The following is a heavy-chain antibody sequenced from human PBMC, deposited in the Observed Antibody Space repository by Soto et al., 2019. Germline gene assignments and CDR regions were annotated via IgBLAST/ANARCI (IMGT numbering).Heavy chain of an antibody. D-gene: IGHD2-15*01. J-gene: IGHJ5*02. V-gene: IGHV4-39*07. CDR1: GGSISSGGYY. Sequence: SETLSLTCTVSGGSISSGGYYWSWIRQPPGKGLEWIGEINHSGSTNSNPSLKSRVTVSVDTSKNQFSLRLTSVTAADTAVYYCARGPYCSGGSCYSKWFDPWGQGTLVTVSS. CDR3: ARGPYCSGGSCYSKWFDP. CDR2: INHSGST.